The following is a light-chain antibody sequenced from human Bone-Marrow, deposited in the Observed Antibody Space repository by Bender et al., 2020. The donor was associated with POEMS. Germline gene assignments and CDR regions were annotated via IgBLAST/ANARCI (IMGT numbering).Light chain of an antibody. CDR2: NNA. Sequence: QSVLTQPPSVSGAPGQTVTISCTGTSSNMGAGYGVNWYQQLPGTAPKLLIYNNANRPSGGPDRISGSKSGTSASLAISGLQAEDEADYYCQSYDISLSGWVFGGGTKLTAL. J-gene: IGLJ3*02. CDR1: SSNMGAGYG. CDR3: QSYDISLSGWV. V-gene: IGLV1-40*01.